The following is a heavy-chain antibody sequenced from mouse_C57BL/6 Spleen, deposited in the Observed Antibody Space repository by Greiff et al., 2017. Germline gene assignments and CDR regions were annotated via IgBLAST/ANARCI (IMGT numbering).Heavy chain of an antibody. V-gene: IGHV1-82*01. CDR2: IYPGDGDT. J-gene: IGHJ2*01. CDR1: GYAFSSSW. D-gene: IGHD1-1*01. Sequence: VQLQQSGPELVKPGASVKISCKASGYAFSSSWMNWVKQRPGKGLEWIGRIYPGDGDTNYNGKFKGKATLTADKSSSTASMQLSSLTSEDSAVYFCVHYYGSPAFDYWGQGTTLTVSS. CDR3: VHYYGSPAFDY.